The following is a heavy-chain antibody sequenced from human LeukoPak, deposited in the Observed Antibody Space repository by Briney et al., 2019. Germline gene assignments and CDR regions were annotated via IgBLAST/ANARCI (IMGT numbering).Heavy chain of an antibody. D-gene: IGHD3-22*01. J-gene: IGHJ4*02. V-gene: IGHV3-23*01. CDR3: ARGGYSGTSGYYMAY. CDR1: GFTFSNYA. CDR2: ISGSGAYT. Sequence: GGSLRLSCAASGFTFSNYAMGWVRQAPGKGPEWVSGISGSGAYTYYADSVKGRFPISRDNSKNTLYLQMNNLRAEDTAVYYCARGGYSGTSGYYMAYWGQGTLVTVSS.